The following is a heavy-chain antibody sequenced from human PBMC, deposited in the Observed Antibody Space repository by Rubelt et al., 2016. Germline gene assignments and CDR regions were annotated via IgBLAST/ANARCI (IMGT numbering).Heavy chain of an antibody. CDR2: INHSGIT. V-gene: IGHV4-34*01. D-gene: IGHD6-13*01. Sequence: QVQLQQWGAGLLKPSETLSLTCAVYGGSFSGYSWSWIRHPPGTGLDWIGEINHSGITNYHPSLKSRVTISVDTSQNQFSLKLSAVTAADTAVYYCARGLARAAAAPRRLWFDPRGQGTLVTVSS. CDR1: GGSFSGYS. J-gene: IGHJ5*02. CDR3: ARGLARAAAAPRRLWFDP.